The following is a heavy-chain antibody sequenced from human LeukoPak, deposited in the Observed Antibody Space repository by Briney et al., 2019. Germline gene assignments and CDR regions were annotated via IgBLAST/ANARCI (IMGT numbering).Heavy chain of an antibody. CDR1: GFTFSSYS. CDR2: ISSSSSYI. J-gene: IGHJ4*02. Sequence: GESLRLSCAASGFTFSSYSMNWVRQAPGKGLEWVSSISSSSSYIYYADSVKGRFTISRDNAKNSLYLQMNSLRAEDTAVYYCARDSPTRFAYWGQGTLVTVSS. V-gene: IGHV3-21*01. D-gene: IGHD1-26*01. CDR3: ARDSPTRFAY.